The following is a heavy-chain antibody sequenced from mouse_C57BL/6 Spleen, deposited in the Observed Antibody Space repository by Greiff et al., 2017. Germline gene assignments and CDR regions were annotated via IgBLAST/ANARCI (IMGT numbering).Heavy chain of an antibody. D-gene: IGHD2-1*01. CDR3: ARDQGYYGNLYAMDY. CDR1: GFTFSDYY. CDR2: INYDGSST. Sequence: EVKVVESEGGLVQPGSSMKLSCTASGFTFSDYYMAWVRQVPEKGLEWVANINYDGSSTYYLDSLKSRFIISRDNAKNILYLQMSSLKSEDTATYYCARDQGYYGNLYAMDYWGQGTSVTVSS. V-gene: IGHV5-16*01. J-gene: IGHJ4*01.